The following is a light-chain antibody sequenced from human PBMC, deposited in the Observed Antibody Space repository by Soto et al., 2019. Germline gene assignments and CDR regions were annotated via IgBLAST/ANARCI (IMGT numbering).Light chain of an antibody. V-gene: IGLV1-44*01. CDR2: SNN. CDR3: ATWDDSLNGPV. Sequence: QSALTQPPSASGTPGQRVTISCSGSRSNIGSNAVNWYQQLPGTAPKLLIYSNNQRPSGVPERLSGSKSGTSASLAISGLQSEDEADYYCATWDDSLNGPVFGGGTKLTVL. CDR1: RSNIGSNA. J-gene: IGLJ3*02.